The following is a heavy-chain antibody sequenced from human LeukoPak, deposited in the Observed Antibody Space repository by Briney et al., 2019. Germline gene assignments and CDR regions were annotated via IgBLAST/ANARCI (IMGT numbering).Heavy chain of an antibody. V-gene: IGHV4-38-2*01. CDR2: IYHSGST. J-gene: IGHJ4*02. D-gene: IGHD3-3*01. CDR3: ARQGIGGYYDFWSFDY. CDR1: GYSISSGYY. Sequence: SETLSLTCAVFGYSISSGYYWGWIRQPPGKGLEWIGSIYHSGSTYYNPSLKSRVTISVDTSKNQFSLKLSSVTAADTAVYYCARQGIGGYYDFWSFDYWGQGTLVTVSS.